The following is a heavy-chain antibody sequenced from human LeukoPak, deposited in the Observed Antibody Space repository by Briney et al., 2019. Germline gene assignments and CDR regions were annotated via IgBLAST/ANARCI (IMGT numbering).Heavy chain of an antibody. CDR1: GLAFSAYK. Sequence: GGSLRLSCAASGLAFSAYKMHWVRQAPRKGLAWVPRISTDGYTTDYADFVQGRFTASRDNTKNTWSLEMNSLRAEDTAVYYCVVGGSPGYWGQGTLVTVSS. J-gene: IGHJ4*02. V-gene: IGHV3-74*01. D-gene: IGHD2-15*01. CDR2: ISTDGYTT. CDR3: VVGGSPGY.